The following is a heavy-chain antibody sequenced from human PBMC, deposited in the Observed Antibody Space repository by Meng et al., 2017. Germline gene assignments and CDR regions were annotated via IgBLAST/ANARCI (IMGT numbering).Heavy chain of an antibody. D-gene: IGHD6-19*01. Sequence: QLQLVQSGPEVNEPWASVKVCCNASGYTFTSYGISWVRQAPGQGLEWMGWISAYNGNTNYAQKLQGRVTMTTDTSTSTAYMELRSLRSDDTAAYYCARAGIAVAGPDYWGQGTLVTASS. CDR2: ISAYNGNT. J-gene: IGHJ4*02. CDR3: ARAGIAVAGPDY. V-gene: IGHV1-18*01. CDR1: GYTFTSYG.